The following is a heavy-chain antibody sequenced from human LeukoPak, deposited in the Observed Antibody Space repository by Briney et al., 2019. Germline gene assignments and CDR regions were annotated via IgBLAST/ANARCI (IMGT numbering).Heavy chain of an antibody. Sequence: SETLSLTCTVSGYSISSGHYWGWIRQPPGKGLEWIGSIYQSGSTYYNPSLKSRVTISVDTSKNQFSLKLSSVTAADTAVYFCARVPGPNWFDPWGQGTLVTVSS. J-gene: IGHJ5*02. CDR1: GYSISSGHY. CDR2: IYQSGST. V-gene: IGHV4-38-2*02. CDR3: ARVPGPNWFDP.